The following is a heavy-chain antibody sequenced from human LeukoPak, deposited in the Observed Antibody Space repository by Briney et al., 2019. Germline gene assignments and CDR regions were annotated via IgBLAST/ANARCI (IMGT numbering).Heavy chain of an antibody. V-gene: IGHV1-8*02. J-gene: IGHJ4*02. CDR2: MNPNSGNT. CDR3: ARGASGNGGLYYFDY. CDR1: GYTFTSYY. D-gene: IGHD4-23*01. Sequence: ASVKVSCKASGYTFTSYYMHWVRQATGQGLEWMGWMNPNSGNTGYAQKFQGRVTMTRNTSISTAYMELSSLRSEDTAVYYCARGASGNGGLYYFDYWGQGTLVTVSS.